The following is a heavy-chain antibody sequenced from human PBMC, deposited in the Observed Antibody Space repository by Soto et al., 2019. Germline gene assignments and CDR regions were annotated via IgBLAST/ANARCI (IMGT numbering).Heavy chain of an antibody. V-gene: IGHV2-5*02. J-gene: IGHJ4*02. CDR2: VSWDDDK. CDR1: GFSLSTTGVG. Sequence: QITLKESGPTLVKPTQTLTLTCTFSGFSLSTTGVGVGWIRQPPGKALEWLALVSWDDDKRYNLFLKSRLAITKDTSKNQVVLTMTNMDPVDTATYYCAHAAFGEFVGSFGYWGQGTLVTVSS. D-gene: IGHD3-10*01. CDR3: AHAAFGEFVGSFGY.